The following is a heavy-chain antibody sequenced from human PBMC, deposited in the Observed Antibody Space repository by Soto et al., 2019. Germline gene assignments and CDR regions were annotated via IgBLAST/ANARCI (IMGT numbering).Heavy chain of an antibody. CDR1: GGSIDTCVFY. J-gene: IGHJ4*02. V-gene: IGHV4-31*01. CDR2: IYYTGAA. CDR3: ASGTFNDISFDS. D-gene: IGHD2-21*01. Sequence: QVQLQESGTGLVKPSQTLTLTCSVSGGSIDTCVFYWRWARQLPGKALQWIGYIYYTGAAYYNSALKSHVVIPLDTSANQFSLSLTSLTAADTAVYYCASGTFNDISFDSWGQGRLVTVSS.